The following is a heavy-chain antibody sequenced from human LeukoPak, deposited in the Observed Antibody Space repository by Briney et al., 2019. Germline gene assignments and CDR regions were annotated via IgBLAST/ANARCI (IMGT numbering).Heavy chain of an antibody. Sequence: ASVKVSCKASGYTFTSYYMHWVRQAPGQGLEWMGIINPSGGSTSYAQKLQGRVTMTRDTSTSTVYMELSSLRSEDTAVYYCARVAPPYYYDSSGYYPFDYWGQGTLVTVSS. CDR3: ARVAPPYYYDSSGYYPFDY. D-gene: IGHD3-22*01. CDR2: INPSGGST. J-gene: IGHJ4*02. CDR1: GYTFTSYY. V-gene: IGHV1-46*01.